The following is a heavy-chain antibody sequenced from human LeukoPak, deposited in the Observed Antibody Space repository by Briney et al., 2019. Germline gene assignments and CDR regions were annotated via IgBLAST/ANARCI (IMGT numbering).Heavy chain of an antibody. CDR1: GFTFNTYA. CDR3: VKDWRDESNCGGDCLQY. Sequence: GGSLRLSCVASGFTFNTYAMTWVRQAPGKGLEWVSSFSVSGGGTYYADSVRGRFIISRDNSKNPLYLHMSSLRAEDTAVYYCVKDWRDESNCGGDCLQYWGQGTLVTVSS. CDR2: FSVSGGGT. V-gene: IGHV3-23*01. D-gene: IGHD2-21*02. J-gene: IGHJ4*02.